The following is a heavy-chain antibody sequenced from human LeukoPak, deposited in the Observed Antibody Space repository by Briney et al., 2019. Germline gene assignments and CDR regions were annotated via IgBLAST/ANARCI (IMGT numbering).Heavy chain of an antibody. Sequence: GGSLRLSCAASGFTVITNDMTWVRQAPGQGLEWVSVLYSDGNTKYADSVQGRFTISRDNSKDTLYLEMNSLSPDDTAVYYCARGVEPLAANTLAYWGQGTLVTVSS. J-gene: IGHJ4*02. D-gene: IGHD1-14*01. CDR3: ARGVEPLAANTLAY. CDR2: LYSDGNT. V-gene: IGHV3-53*01. CDR1: GFTVITND.